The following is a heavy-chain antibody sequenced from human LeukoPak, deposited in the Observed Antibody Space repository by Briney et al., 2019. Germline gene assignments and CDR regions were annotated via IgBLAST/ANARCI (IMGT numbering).Heavy chain of an antibody. CDR2: IDYGGSVT. CDR1: GFTFTAYN. J-gene: IGHJ4*02. Sequence: PGGSLRLSCSASGFTFTAYNMNWVRQAPGKGPEWVSYIDYGGSVTHYADSVKGRFTISRDNAENSLYLQMNSLRVEDTAVYYCTRDLEYWSQGVQVTVSS. CDR3: TRDLEY. V-gene: IGHV3-48*01.